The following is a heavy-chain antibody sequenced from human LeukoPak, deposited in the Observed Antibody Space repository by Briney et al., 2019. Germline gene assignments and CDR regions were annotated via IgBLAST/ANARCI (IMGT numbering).Heavy chain of an antibody. CDR2: INPSGGST. J-gene: IGHJ4*02. Sequence: GASVKVSCKASGYTFTSYYMHWVRQAPGQGLEWMGIINPSGGSTSYAQKFQGRVTMTRDTSTSTVYMELSSLRSEDTAVYYCARSHNGSYLGRDFDFWGQGTLVTVSS. D-gene: IGHD1-26*01. CDR1: GYTFTSYY. V-gene: IGHV1-46*01. CDR3: ARSHNGSYLGRDFDF.